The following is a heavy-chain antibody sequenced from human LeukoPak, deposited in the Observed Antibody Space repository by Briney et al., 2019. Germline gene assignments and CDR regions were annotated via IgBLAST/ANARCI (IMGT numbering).Heavy chain of an antibody. V-gene: IGHV1-24*01. CDR3: AAGGIYSLLDY. Sequence: WASVKVSCKVSGDTLSELTMHWVRQAPRKGLEWMGGFDPGAGEILYAQRFQGRVTMTEDTSTDTAYMELTSLRSEDSGVYFCAAGGIYSLLDYWGQGTLVTVSS. CDR1: GDTLSELT. J-gene: IGHJ4*02. D-gene: IGHD3-10*01. CDR2: FDPGAGEI.